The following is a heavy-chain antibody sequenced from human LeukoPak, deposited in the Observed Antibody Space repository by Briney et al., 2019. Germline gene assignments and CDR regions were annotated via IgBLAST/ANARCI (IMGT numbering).Heavy chain of an antibody. J-gene: IGHJ4*02. CDR1: GSTFSSTW. D-gene: IGHD3-22*01. Sequence: GGSLRLSCVVSGSTFSSTWMHWVRQAPGKGLVWVSRITSDGRSTSYADSVKGRFTISRDNAKSTLYLQMNSLRAEDTAVYYCAKDLEYYYDSSAHCWGQGTLVTVSS. V-gene: IGHV3-74*01. CDR2: ITSDGRST. CDR3: AKDLEYYYDSSAHC.